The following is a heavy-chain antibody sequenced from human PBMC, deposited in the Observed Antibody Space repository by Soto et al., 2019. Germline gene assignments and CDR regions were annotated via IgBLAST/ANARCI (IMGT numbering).Heavy chain of an antibody. CDR1: GGTFSSYA. Sequence: QVQLVQSGAEVKKPGSSVKVSCKASGGTFSSYAISWVRQAPGQGLEWMGGIIPIFGTANYAQKLQGRGTITADKSTRTAYMELSSLRSEDTAVYYCARQGIAARGGWFDPWGQGTLVTVSS. J-gene: IGHJ5*02. CDR3: ARQGIAARGGWFDP. CDR2: IIPIFGTA. V-gene: IGHV1-69*06. D-gene: IGHD6-6*01.